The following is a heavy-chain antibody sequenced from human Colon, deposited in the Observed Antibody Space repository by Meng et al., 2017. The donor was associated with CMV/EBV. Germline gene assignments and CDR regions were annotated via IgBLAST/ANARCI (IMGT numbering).Heavy chain of an antibody. V-gene: IGHV4-4*08. CDR1: GAFIRGFY. Sequence: SETLSLTCTVSGAFIRGFYWNWIRQAPGKGLEWIGYVYNSVSTNYNPSLKSRVTISADTSKNQFSLRLTAVTAADTAVYYCVRDPAGMVMPAARGYFDSWGQGTLVTVSS. D-gene: IGHD2-21*01. J-gene: IGHJ4*02. CDR2: VYNSVST. CDR3: VRDPAGMVMPAARGYFDS.